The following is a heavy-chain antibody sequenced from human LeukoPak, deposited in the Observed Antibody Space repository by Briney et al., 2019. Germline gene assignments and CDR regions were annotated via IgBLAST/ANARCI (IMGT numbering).Heavy chain of an antibody. D-gene: IGHD5-24*01. Sequence: GASVTVSCKASGYTFTSYDINWVRQATGQGPEWMGWMNPNSGNTGYAQKFQGRVTMTRNTSISTAYMELSSLRSEDTAVYYCAVIPVEMATIRNFDYWGQGTLVTVSS. CDR2: MNPNSGNT. CDR3: AVIPVEMATIRNFDY. CDR1: GYTFTSYD. V-gene: IGHV1-8*01. J-gene: IGHJ4*02.